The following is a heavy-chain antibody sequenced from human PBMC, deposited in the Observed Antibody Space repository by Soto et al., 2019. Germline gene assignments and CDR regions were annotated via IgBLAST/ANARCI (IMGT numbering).Heavy chain of an antibody. Sequence: GSLRLSCAASGFTFSSYSMNWVRQAPGKGLEWVSSISSSSSYIYYADSVKGRFTISRDNAKNSLYLQMNSLRAEDTAVYYCARDDGGYCSGGSCYSFDYWGQGTLVTVSS. D-gene: IGHD2-15*01. CDR2: ISSSSSYI. CDR3: ARDDGGYCSGGSCYSFDY. CDR1: GFTFSSYS. V-gene: IGHV3-21*01. J-gene: IGHJ4*02.